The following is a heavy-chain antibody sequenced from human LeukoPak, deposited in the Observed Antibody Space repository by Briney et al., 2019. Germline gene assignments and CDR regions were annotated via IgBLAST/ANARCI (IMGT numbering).Heavy chain of an antibody. J-gene: IGHJ1*01. V-gene: IGHV3-74*01. CDR1: GLTLSSYW. CDR2: IKSDGST. CDR3: ARAPSEIGGYYPEYFRH. D-gene: IGHD3-22*01. Sequence: GGSLRLSCVASGLTLSSYWMHWVRQAAGKGRVWVSRIKSDGSTYYADSVKGRFTISRDNAKNTVSLQMNSLRAEDTGVYFCARAPSEIGGYYPEYFRHWGQGALVTVSS.